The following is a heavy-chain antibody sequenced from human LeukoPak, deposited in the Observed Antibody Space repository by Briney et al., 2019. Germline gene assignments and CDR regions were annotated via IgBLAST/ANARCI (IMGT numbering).Heavy chain of an antibody. Sequence: ASVKVSCKASGGTFSSYAISWVRQAPGQGLDWMGRIIPIFGTANYAQKFQGRVTITTDESTTTAYMELSSLRSEDTAVYYCARGTPTVTTSRFDPWGQGTLVTVSS. CDR1: GGTFSSYA. J-gene: IGHJ5*02. D-gene: IGHD4-17*01. V-gene: IGHV1-69*05. CDR2: IIPIFGTA. CDR3: ARGTPTVTTSRFDP.